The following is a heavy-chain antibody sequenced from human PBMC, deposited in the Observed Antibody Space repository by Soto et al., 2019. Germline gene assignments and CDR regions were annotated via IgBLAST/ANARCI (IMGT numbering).Heavy chain of an antibody. V-gene: IGHV3-7*05. D-gene: IGHD6-19*01. J-gene: IGHJ6*02. CDR2: IKQDESEK. CDR3: ARNVAIAVAGTSGVGYAMDV. Sequence: EVQLEESGGGLVQPGGSLRLSCEASGFSLSRNWMSWVRQVPGKGLEWVANIKQDESEKYYLDYVKGRFTISRDNARNLLYLQIASLRVEDTAIYYCARNVAIAVAGTSGVGYAMDVWGQGTTVTVSS. CDR1: GFSLSRNW.